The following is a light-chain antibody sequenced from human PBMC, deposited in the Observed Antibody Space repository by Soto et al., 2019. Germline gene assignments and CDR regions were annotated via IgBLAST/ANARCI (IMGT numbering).Light chain of an antibody. V-gene: IGKV1-5*01. CDR1: QSISSW. Sequence: DIQITQSPSTLSASVGDRVTITCRASQSISSWLAWYQQKPGKAPKLLIYDASSLQRGVPSRFSGSGSGTEFTLTISSLQPDDFATYYCQQYNGYSTWTFGQGTKVDIK. J-gene: IGKJ1*01. CDR3: QQYNGYSTWT. CDR2: DAS.